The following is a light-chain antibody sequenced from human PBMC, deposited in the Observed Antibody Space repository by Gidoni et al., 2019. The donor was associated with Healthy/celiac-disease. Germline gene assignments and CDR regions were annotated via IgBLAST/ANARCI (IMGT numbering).Light chain of an antibody. V-gene: IGKV2-28*01. CDR3: MQALQTPRT. Sequence: DIVMNQSPLSLPVTPVGPATISCRSSQSLLHSNGYNYLDWYLQKPGQSPQLLIYLGSNRASGVPDRFSGSGSGTDFTLKISRVEAEDVGVYYCMQALQTPRTFGQGTRLEIK. J-gene: IGKJ5*01. CDR2: LGS. CDR1: QSLLHSNGYNY.